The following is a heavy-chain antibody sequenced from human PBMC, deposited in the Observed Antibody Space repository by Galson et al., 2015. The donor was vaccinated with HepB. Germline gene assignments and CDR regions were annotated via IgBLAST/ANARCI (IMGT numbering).Heavy chain of an antibody. Sequence: SLRLSGAASEFMFSDYIMIWARQAPGKGLEWVPYSRGRSRAMYHAASVKGRFTISRDNTKNSLYLQLDSLKAEDAAVYFCARPYSSSTETFWYFDLWGRGTLVTVSS. D-gene: IGHD6-6*01. CDR1: EFMFSDYI. CDR2: SRGRSRAM. CDR3: ARPYSSSTETFWYFDL. J-gene: IGHJ2*01. V-gene: IGHV3-48*04.